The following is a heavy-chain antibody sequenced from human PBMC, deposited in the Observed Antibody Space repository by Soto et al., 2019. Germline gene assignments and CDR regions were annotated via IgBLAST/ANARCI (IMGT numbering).Heavy chain of an antibody. D-gene: IGHD3-10*01. Sequence: QVQLVQSGAEVKKPGSSVKVSCKASGGTFSSYAISWVRQAPGQGLDWMGRIIPIFGTANYAQKFQGRVTITADESTSTAYMELSSLRSEDTAVYYCAREGGSGSYRYYGMDVWGQGTTVTVSS. J-gene: IGHJ6*02. CDR3: AREGGSGSYRYYGMDV. V-gene: IGHV1-69*15. CDR1: GGTFSSYA. CDR2: IIPIFGTA.